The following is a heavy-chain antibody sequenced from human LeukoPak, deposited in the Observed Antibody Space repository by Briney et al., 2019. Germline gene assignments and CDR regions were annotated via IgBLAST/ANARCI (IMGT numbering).Heavy chain of an antibody. V-gene: IGHV3-48*01. CDR1: GFTFSSYS. CDR2: ISNSGTTI. Sequence: PGGSLRLSCAASGFTFSSYSMNWVRQAPGKGLEWVSYISNSGTTIYYADSVKGRFTISRDKSKNTLSLQMNSLRVEDTAVYYCAKVMPPGRILFYSYYMDVWGRGTTVTVSS. CDR3: AKVMPPGRILFYSYYMDV. D-gene: IGHD2-15*01. J-gene: IGHJ6*03.